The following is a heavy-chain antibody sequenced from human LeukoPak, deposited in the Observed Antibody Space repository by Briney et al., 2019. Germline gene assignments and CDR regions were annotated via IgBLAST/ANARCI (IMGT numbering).Heavy chain of an antibody. CDR2: IWFDGSNE. Sequence: PGGSLRLSCAASGFTFSSYGMHWVRQAPGKGLEWVAGIWFDGSNEYYADSVKGRFTIFRDNSKKMSYVQVNSLRAEDTAVYYCARDPAGVRGNFDSWGQGTLVTVSS. V-gene: IGHV3-33*01. J-gene: IGHJ4*02. CDR1: GFTFSSYG. CDR3: ARDPAGVRGNFDS. D-gene: IGHD3-10*01.